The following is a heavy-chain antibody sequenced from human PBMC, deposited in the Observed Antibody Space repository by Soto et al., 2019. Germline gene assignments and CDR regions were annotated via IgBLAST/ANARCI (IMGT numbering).Heavy chain of an antibody. Sequence: QVQLLESGGGVVQPGRSLRLSCAASGFTFSIYAMHWVRQAPGNGLEWVAVISYGGSDKYYADSVKARFTISRANSKNTLNLQMNSLRADDTAVYYCAKALGELSPESYDYWGQGTLITVSS. CDR3: AKALGELSPESYDY. CDR1: GFTFSIYA. J-gene: IGHJ4*02. D-gene: IGHD3-16*02. CDR2: ISYGGSDK. V-gene: IGHV3-30*18.